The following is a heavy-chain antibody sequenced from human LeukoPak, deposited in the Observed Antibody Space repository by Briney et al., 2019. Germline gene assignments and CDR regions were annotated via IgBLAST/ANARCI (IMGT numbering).Heavy chain of an antibody. CDR1: GGTFNSYA. CDR3: ARDLGIAVAGIVRTQSWFDP. Sequence: AVKVSCKASGGTFNSYAISWVRQAPGQGLEWMGGIIPIFGTANYAQKFQGRVTITADESTSTAYMELSSLRSEDTAVYYCARDLGIAVAGIVRTQSWFDPWGQGTLVTVSS. D-gene: IGHD6-19*01. J-gene: IGHJ5*02. CDR2: IIPIFGTA. V-gene: IGHV1-69*13.